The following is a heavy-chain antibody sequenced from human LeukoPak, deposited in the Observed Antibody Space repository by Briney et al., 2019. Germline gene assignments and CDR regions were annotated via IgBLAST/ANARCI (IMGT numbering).Heavy chain of an antibody. CDR1: GFTFNNFA. Sequence: PGGSLRLSCAASGFTFNNFAMTWVRQAPGKGLEWVSTTTASGGSTFYADSVKGRFTISRDNSKNTLYLQMNTLRAEDTAIYYCAKLSLVEPTDYWGQGTLVTVSS. CDR3: AKLSLVEPTDY. J-gene: IGHJ4*02. CDR2: TTASGGST. D-gene: IGHD1-26*01. V-gene: IGHV3-23*01.